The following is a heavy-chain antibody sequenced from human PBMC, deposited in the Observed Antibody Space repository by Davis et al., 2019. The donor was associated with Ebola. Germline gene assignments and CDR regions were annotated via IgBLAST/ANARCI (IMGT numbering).Heavy chain of an antibody. V-gene: IGHV7-4-1*02. D-gene: IGHD3-10*01. Sequence: AASVKVSCKASNYTFRNYGIGWLRQAPGQGLEWMGWINTNTGNPTYAQGFTGRFVFSLDTSVSTTYLQISSLKAEDTAIYYCARDRGNFDYWGQGTLVTVSS. CDR1: NYTFRNYG. CDR2: INTNTGNP. CDR3: ARDRGNFDY. J-gene: IGHJ4*02.